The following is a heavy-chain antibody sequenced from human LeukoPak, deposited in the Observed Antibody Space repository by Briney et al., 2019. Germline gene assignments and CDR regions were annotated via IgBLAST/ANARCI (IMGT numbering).Heavy chain of an antibody. CDR1: GGSISSSSYY. CDR3: ARHEIRIYYGSGTLNWFDP. Sequence: SETLSLTCTVSGGSISSSSYYWGWIRQPPGKGLEWIGSIYYSGSTYYNPSLKTRVTISVDTSKNQFSLKLNSVTAADTAVYYCARHEIRIYYGSGTLNWFDPWGQGTLVTVSS. D-gene: IGHD3-10*01. CDR2: IYYSGST. V-gene: IGHV4-39*01. J-gene: IGHJ5*02.